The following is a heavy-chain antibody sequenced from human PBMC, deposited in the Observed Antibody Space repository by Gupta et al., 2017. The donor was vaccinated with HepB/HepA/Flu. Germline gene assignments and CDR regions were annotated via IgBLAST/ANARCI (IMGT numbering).Heavy chain of an antibody. D-gene: IGHD6-19*01. Sequence: QVQLVESGGGVVQPGRSLRLSCAASGFTFSSYAMHWVRQAPGKGLEWVAVISYDGSNKYYADSVKGRFTISRDNSKNTLYLQMNSLRAEDTAVYYCAKSILYSSGEYYFDYWGQGTLVTVSS. V-gene: IGHV3-30-3*01. CDR1: GFTFSSYA. CDR3: AKSILYSSGEYYFDY. J-gene: IGHJ4*02. CDR2: ISYDGSNK.